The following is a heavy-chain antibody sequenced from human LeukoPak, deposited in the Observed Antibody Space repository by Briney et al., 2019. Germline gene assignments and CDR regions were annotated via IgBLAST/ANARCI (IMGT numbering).Heavy chain of an antibody. V-gene: IGHV3-33*01. J-gene: IGHJ4*02. D-gene: IGHD7-27*01. CDR1: GFTFSSYG. Sequence: GRSLRLSCAAPGFTFSSYGMHWVRQAPGKGLEWVAVIWYDGSNKYYADSVKGRFTISRDNSKNTLCLQMNSLRAEDTAVYYCARDKSGFDYWGQGTLVTVSS. CDR2: IWYDGSNK. CDR3: ARDKSGFDY.